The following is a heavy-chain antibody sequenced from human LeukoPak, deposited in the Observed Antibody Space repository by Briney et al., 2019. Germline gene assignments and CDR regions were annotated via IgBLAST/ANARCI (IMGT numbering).Heavy chain of an antibody. D-gene: IGHD3-3*01. V-gene: IGHV1-18*01. J-gene: IGHJ4*02. CDR3: ARDLVTIFGVANTPPGY. Sequence: ASVKVSCKASGYTFTSYGISWVRQAPGQGLEWMGWISAYNGNTNYAQKLQGRVTMTTDTSTSTAYMELRCLRSDDTAVYYCARDLVTIFGVANTPPGYWGQGTLVTVSS. CDR1: GYTFTSYG. CDR2: ISAYNGNT.